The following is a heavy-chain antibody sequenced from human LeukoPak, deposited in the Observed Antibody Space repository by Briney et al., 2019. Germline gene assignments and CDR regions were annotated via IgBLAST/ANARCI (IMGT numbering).Heavy chain of an antibody. J-gene: IGHJ6*03. D-gene: IGHD3-10*01. CDR3: ARDTVLYGSVPMDV. V-gene: IGHV3-20*04. CDR2: INWNGGST. CDR1: GFTFSSYE. Sequence: PGGSLRPSCAASGFTFSSYEMNWVRQAPGKGLEWVSGINWNGGSTGYADSVKGRFTISRDNAKNSLYLQMNSLRAEDTALYYCARDTVLYGSVPMDVWGKGTTVTVSS.